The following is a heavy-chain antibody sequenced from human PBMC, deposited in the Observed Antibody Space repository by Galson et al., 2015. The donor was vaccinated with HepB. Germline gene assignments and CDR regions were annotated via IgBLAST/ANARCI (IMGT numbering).Heavy chain of an antibody. J-gene: IGHJ3*02. V-gene: IGHV1-69*13. CDR3: ARGPVATDAFDI. CDR2: IIPIFGTA. CDR1: GGTFSSYA. Sequence: SVKVSCKASGGTFSSYAISWVRQAPGQGLEWMGGIIPIFGTANYAQKFQGRVTITADESTSTAYMELSSLRSEDTAVYYCARGPVATDAFDIWGQGTMVTVSS. D-gene: IGHD5-12*01.